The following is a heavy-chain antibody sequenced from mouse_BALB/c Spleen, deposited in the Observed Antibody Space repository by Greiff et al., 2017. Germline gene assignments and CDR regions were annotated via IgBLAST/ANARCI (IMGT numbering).Heavy chain of an antibody. J-gene: IGHJ3*01. D-gene: IGHD2-10*02. CDR3: ARSLYGNYFAY. CDR1: GYAFTNYL. V-gene: IGHV1-54*01. CDR2: INPGSGGT. Sequence: VKLMESGAELVRPGTSVKVSCKASGYAFTNYLIEWVKQRPGQGLEWIGVINPGSGGTNYNEKFKGKATLTADKSSSTAYMQLSSLTSDDSAVYFCARSLYGNYFAYWGQGTLVTVSA.